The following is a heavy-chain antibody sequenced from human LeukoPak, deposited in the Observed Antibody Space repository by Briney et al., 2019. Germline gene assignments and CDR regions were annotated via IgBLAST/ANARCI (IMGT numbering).Heavy chain of an antibody. CDR2: IDTDGTFT. V-gene: IGHV3-74*01. J-gene: IGHJ4*02. Sequence: GVFLRLSRAASGFPFSWGWMHWVRQAPGKGLVWVSHIDTDGTFTRYADSVRGRFTTSRDNAKNTLYLQMNSLRAEDTAIYYCASFGRDWDASYWGQGTLVTVSS. D-gene: IGHD3/OR15-3a*01. CDR1: GFPFSWGW. CDR3: ASFGRDWDASY.